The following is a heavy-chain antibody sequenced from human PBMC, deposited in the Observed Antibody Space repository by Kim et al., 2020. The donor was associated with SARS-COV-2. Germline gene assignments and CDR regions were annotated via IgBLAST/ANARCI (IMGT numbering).Heavy chain of an antibody. V-gene: IGHV4-39*01. CDR2: SGRT. J-gene: IGHJ4*02. CDR3: ARRKDFDY. Sequence: SGRTSYNPSLKSRVTISLDTSKNQFSLKLSSVTAADTAVYYCARRKDFDYWGQGTLVTVSS.